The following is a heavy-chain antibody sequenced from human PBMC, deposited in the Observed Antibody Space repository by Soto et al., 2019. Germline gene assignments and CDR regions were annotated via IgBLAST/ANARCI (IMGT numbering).Heavy chain of an antibody. V-gene: IGHV4-4*02. D-gene: IGHD2-8*02. CDR3: AIGWDYFAGGGYPYYYAY. Sequence: QMQLKQSGPGLVKPSGTLSLTCAVSGGSISSNNWWPWVRQPPGKGLEWIGEIYHSGSTNYNPSLKSRVTIAVEKSKNQFSLNLTSVTAADTSVYYCAIGWDYFAGGGYPYYYAYWGRGTLVTVSS. CDR2: IYHSGST. CDR1: GGSISSNNW. J-gene: IGHJ4*02.